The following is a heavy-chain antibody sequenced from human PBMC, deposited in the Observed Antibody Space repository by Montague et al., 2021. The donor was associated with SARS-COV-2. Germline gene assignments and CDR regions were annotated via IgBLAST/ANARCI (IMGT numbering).Heavy chain of an antibody. V-gene: IGHV4-59*08. CDR1: GGSISSFY. Sequence: SETLSLTCTVSGGSISSFYWSWFRQPPGKGLEWIGYISDSGSTNYNPSPTSRVTLSVDTSKNQFSLKVNSVTAADTAVYYCARHYSATLPAVYWGQGTLFTVSS. CDR2: ISDSGST. J-gene: IGHJ4*02. D-gene: IGHD2-15*01. CDR3: ARHYSATLPAVY.